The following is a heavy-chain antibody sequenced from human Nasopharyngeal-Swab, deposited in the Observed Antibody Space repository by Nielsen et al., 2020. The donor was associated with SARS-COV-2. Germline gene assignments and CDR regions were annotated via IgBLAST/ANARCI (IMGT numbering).Heavy chain of an antibody. Sequence: GESLKISCGASGLSLSNYWMSWVRQAPGKGLEWVANIKKDGSEKYYVDSVKGRFTISRDNAKNSLYLQMNSLRVEDTAIYYCARGQGPDEYWGQGTLVTVSS. J-gene: IGHJ4*02. CDR1: GLSLSNYW. CDR2: IKKDGSEK. V-gene: IGHV3-7*03. CDR3: ARGQGPDEY.